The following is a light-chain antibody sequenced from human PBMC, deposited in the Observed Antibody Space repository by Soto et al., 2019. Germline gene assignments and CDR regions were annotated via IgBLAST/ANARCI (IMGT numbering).Light chain of an antibody. CDR1: QSIGSW. CDR2: EAS. J-gene: IGKJ1*01. Sequence: DIQMTQDPSSLSVSVGDRVTITCRASQSIGSWLAWYQQKPGKAPKLLIYEASTLRSWVPSRFSGSGSGTEFTLTISSLQPDDFATYYCQQYDSYSWTFGQGTKVEI. V-gene: IGKV1-5*01. CDR3: QQYDSYSWT.